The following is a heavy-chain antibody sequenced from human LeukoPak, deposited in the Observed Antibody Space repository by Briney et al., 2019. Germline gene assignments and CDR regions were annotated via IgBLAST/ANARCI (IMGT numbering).Heavy chain of an antibody. CDR2: IYYSGST. CDR3: ARHPSGWTGNDDY. CDR1: GGSTNSYY. J-gene: IGHJ4*02. D-gene: IGHD6-19*01. V-gene: IGHV4-59*08. Sequence: SETLSLTCTVSGGSTNSYYWSWIRQPPGKGLEWIGYIYYSGSTNYNPSLKSRVTISVDTSKNQFSLKLSSVTAADTAVYYCARHPSGWTGNDDYWGQGTLVTVSS.